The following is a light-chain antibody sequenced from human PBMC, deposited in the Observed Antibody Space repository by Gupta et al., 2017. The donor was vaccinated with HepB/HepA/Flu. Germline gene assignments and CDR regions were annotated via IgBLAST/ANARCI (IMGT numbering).Light chain of an antibody. V-gene: IGKV1-27*01. CDR1: EDITGY. Sequence: DMQMTQSPSPLTASVGDRVTITCRADEDITGYLAWYQQKSGKGPKLLIYETSSVHTGVSSSFRGSGSGTEFTLTISNLQPEDVATYYCQKENRAPLAFGGGTKVEIK. CDR2: ETS. CDR3: QKENRAPLA. J-gene: IGKJ4*01.